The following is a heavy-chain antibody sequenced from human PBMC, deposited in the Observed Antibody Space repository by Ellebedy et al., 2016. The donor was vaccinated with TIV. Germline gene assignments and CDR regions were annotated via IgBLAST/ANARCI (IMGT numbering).Heavy chain of an antibody. V-gene: IGHV3-23*01. CDR3: AKDRTSGDGYWVFDS. J-gene: IGHJ4*02. D-gene: IGHD2-21*02. Sequence: PGGSLRLSCAASGFTFSPYAMAWVRQAPGKGLEWVSGIVGSGAEKYADSVKGRLTISRDNSKRTVDLQMRSVRAEDTAVYFCAKDRTSGDGYWVFDSWGQGTMVSVSS. CDR1: GFTFSPYA. CDR2: IVGSGA.